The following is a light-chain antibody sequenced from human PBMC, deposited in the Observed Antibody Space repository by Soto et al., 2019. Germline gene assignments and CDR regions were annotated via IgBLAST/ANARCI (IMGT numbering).Light chain of an antibody. CDR3: QHYNIYSDP. CDR1: QNISAS. CDR2: RAS. J-gene: IGKJ1*01. V-gene: IGKV1-5*03. Sequence: GDRIQLSCGASQNISASLAWYRHKPGQVPKLLISRASTLASGVPFRISGSGSGTEFTLTIITLQPDDSATYYCQHYNIYSDPFGQVT.